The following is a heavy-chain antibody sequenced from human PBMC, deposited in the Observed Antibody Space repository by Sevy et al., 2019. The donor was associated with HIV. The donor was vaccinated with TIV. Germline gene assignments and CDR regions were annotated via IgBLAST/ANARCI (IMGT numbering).Heavy chain of an antibody. D-gene: IGHD1-26*01. CDR3: ARGVGLDC. J-gene: IGHJ4*02. CDR1: GFTFSPYW. CDR2: IRPDGSDK. V-gene: IGHV3-7*01. Sequence: GGSLRLSCAASGFTFSPYWMTWVRQAPGKGLEWVANIRPDGSDKYYVDSVKGRFTISRDNAKNSLYLQMNSLRADETAMYDFARGVGLDCWGQGALVTVSS.